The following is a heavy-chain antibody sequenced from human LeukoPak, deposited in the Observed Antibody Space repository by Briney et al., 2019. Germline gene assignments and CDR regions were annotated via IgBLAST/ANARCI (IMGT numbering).Heavy chain of an antibody. Sequence: GGSLRLSCAASGFTFSSYSMNWVRQAPGKGLEWVSYISSSSSTIYYADSVKGRFTISRDSAKNSLYLQMNSLRAEDTAVYYCARVGRVAAAGTRGFFDYWGQGTLVTVSS. D-gene: IGHD6-13*01. J-gene: IGHJ4*02. V-gene: IGHV3-48*01. CDR1: GFTFSSYS. CDR2: ISSSSSTI. CDR3: ARVGRVAAAGTRGFFDY.